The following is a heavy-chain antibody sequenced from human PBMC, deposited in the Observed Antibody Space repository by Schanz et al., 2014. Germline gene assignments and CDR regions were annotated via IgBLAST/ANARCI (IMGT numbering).Heavy chain of an antibody. J-gene: IGHJ6*03. CDR3: ARENSSGYSPAVTYYIDV. Sequence: QVQLVQSGTEVKKPGASVKVSCKASGYTFTSYGISWVRQAPGQGLEWMGWISAYSGNTNYAQKFQGRVTMTTDTSTSTTYMELRSLRSDDTPVYYCARENSSGYSPAVTYYIDVWGKGTTVTVSS. V-gene: IGHV1-18*01. CDR1: GYTFTSYG. CDR2: ISAYSGNT. D-gene: IGHD3-22*01.